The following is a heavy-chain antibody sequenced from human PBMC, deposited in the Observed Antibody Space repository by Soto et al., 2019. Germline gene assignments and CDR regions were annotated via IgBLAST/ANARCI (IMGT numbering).Heavy chain of an antibody. J-gene: IGHJ6*02. CDR1: GYTFTGYY. V-gene: IGHV1-2*04. Sequence: ASVKVSCKASGYTFTGYYMHWVRQAPGQGLEWMGWINPNSGGTNYAQKFQGWVTMTRDTSISTAYMELSRLRSDDTAVYYCARDRGFIAVAAGYYGMDVWGQGTTVTVSS. CDR3: ARDRGFIAVAAGYYGMDV. D-gene: IGHD6-19*01. CDR2: INPNSGGT.